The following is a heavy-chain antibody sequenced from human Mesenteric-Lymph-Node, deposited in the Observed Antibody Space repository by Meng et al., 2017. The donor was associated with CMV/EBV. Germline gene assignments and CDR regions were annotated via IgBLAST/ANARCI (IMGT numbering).Heavy chain of an antibody. J-gene: IGHJ4*02. CDR3: SRDTTALDY. Sequence: GAISGDSVSSNNAAWNWIRQSPSRGLEWLGRTYYRSKWFNDYAVSVKSRITINPDTSKNQFSLHLNSVIPEDTAVYYCSRDTTALDYWGQGTLVTVSS. CDR1: GDSVSSNNAA. CDR2: TYYRSKWFN. V-gene: IGHV6-1*01. D-gene: IGHD4-11*01.